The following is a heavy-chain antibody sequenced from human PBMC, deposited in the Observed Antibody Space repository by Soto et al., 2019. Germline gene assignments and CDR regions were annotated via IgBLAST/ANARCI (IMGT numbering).Heavy chain of an antibody. V-gene: IGHV3-33*01. J-gene: IGHJ4*02. CDR2: IWYDGSNK. D-gene: IGHD1-26*01. Sequence: QVQLVESGGGVVQPGRSLRLSCAASGFTFSSYGMHWVRQAPGKGLEWVAVIWYDGSNKYYADSVKGRFTISRDNSKNTLYLQMNRLRAEDTAVYYCARVSEGGSYYGGLDYWGQGTLGTVSS. CDR3: ARVSEGGSYYGGLDY. CDR1: GFTFSSYG.